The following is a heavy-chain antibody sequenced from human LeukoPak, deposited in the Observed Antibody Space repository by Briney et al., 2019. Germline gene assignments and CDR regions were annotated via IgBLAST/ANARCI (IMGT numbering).Heavy chain of an antibody. Sequence: PGGSLRLSCAASGFTFSSYAMHWVRQARGKGLEYDSAISSNGGSTYYANSVKGRFTISRDNSKNTLYLQMGSLRAEDMAVYYCARAPRGVVMGGNAFDIWGQGTMVTVSS. CDR2: ISSNGGST. CDR1: GFTFSSYA. V-gene: IGHV3-64*01. J-gene: IGHJ3*02. CDR3: ARAPRGVVMGGNAFDI. D-gene: IGHD4-23*01.